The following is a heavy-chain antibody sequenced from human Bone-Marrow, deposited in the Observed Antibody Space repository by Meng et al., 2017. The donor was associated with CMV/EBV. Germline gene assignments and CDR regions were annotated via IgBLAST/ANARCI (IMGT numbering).Heavy chain of an antibody. CDR1: GYTFTSYY. Sequence: ASVKVSCKASGYTFTSYYMHWVRQAPGQGLEWMGIINPSGGSTSYAQKFQGRVTMTRDTSTSTVYMELSSLRSEDTAVYYCARSPTNLGVAPGGGMDVWGQGTTVTVSS. D-gene: IGHD3-3*01. V-gene: IGHV1-46*01. CDR3: ARSPTNLGVAPGGGMDV. J-gene: IGHJ6*02. CDR2: INPSGGST.